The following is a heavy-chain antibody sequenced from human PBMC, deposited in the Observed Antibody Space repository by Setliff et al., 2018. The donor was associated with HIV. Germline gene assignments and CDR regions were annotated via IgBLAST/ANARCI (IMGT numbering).Heavy chain of an antibody. V-gene: IGHV3-21*01. Sequence: GGSLRLSCAASGFTFRNYNLNWVRQAPGRGLEWVSSISIGSGGAIDYADSVQGRFTISRDNSKNSLYLQMNSLRVEDTAVYYCARDYLYYNLYNGSPVYGMDVWGQGTTVTVSS. J-gene: IGHJ6*02. CDR1: GFTFRNYN. D-gene: IGHD3-3*01. CDR3: ARDYLYYNLYNGSPVYGMDV. CDR2: ISIGSGGAI.